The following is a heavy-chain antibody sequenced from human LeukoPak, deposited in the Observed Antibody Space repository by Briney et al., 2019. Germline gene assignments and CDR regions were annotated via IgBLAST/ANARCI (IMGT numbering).Heavy chain of an antibody. J-gene: IGHJ6*01. CDR2: INANGINT. D-gene: IGHD4-11*01. CDR1: GFAFNFYA. V-gene: IGHV3-23*01. Sequence: GGSLCPSRAASGFAFNFYAMSWVRQAPGKGLQWVSTINANGINTYYADSVRGRFTISRDNSKDTLYLQLNSLRAEDTAVYYCVGGIQVTTAYYAMDVWGEGSTLTVSS. CDR3: VGGIQVTTAYYAMDV.